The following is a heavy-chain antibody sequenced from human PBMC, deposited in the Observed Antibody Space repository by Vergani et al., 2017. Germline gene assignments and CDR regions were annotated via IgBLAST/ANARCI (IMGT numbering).Heavy chain of an antibody. D-gene: IGHD3-9*01. J-gene: IGHJ4*02. Sequence: QVQVVQSGAEVKKSGALVKVSCKTSGYTFSNYYMHWVRQAPGQGLEWMGIINPSGGHTNYAQKFQGRVTMTRDTSTSTVVMELSSLRSEGTAIYYCAKGDYGILTCYRDWVQGTVVTVSA. V-gene: IGHV1-46*03. CDR2: INPSGGHT. CDR1: GYTFSNYY. CDR3: AKGDYGILTCYRD.